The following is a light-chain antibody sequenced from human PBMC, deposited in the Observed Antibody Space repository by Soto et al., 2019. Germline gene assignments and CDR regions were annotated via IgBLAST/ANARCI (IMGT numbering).Light chain of an antibody. J-gene: IGKJ5*01. CDR2: GAF. V-gene: IGKV3-20*01. Sequence: EIVLTQSPGTLSLSLGERAIFSCRASQSVSTSLAWYQQRPGQAPRLLIYGAFARATGIPDRFSGSGSGTDFTLTISRLEPEDFAVYYCQHYGSSPTITFGQGTRLEIK. CDR3: QHYGSSPTIT. CDR1: QSVSTS.